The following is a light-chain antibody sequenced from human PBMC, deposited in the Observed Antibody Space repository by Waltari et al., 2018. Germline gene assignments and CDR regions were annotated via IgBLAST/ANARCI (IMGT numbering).Light chain of an antibody. V-gene: IGLV7-46*01. Sequence: QAVVTQEPSLTVSPGGTVTLTCASSTGPVTRGHYPYWFQQKPGQAPRTLIYDTSNTHSCTPARFTGSLFGGKSALTLSGAQPEDEAEFYCLLFYYGPLVFGGVTKLTVL. CDR1: TGPVTRGHY. CDR3: LLFYYGPLV. CDR2: DTS. J-gene: IGLJ3*02.